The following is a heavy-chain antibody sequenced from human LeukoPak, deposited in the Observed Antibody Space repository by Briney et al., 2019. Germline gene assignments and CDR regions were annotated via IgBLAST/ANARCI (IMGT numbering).Heavy chain of an antibody. Sequence: GGSLRLSCAASGFTFNNYAMNWVRQAPGKGLQWASAVSGDGQRTFYADSMKGRFIIFRDNSMNTLSLQMNNLKVEDTAIYYCAKEQDNLLLLSHFDSWGQGILVTVSA. CDR3: AKEQDNLLLLSHFDS. CDR1: GFTFNNYA. V-gene: IGHV3-23*01. D-gene: IGHD1-14*01. J-gene: IGHJ4*02. CDR2: VSGDGQRT.